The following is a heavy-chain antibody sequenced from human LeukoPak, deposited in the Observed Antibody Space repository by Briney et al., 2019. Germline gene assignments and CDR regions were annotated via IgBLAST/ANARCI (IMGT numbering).Heavy chain of an antibody. V-gene: IGHV1-18*01. CDR2: ISTYNGKT. CDR3: ARETYYSSGNVYNRIDY. Sequence: ASVKVSCKASGYTFTSYGICWVRQAPGQGLEWMGWISTYNGKTNYAQKIQGRVTMTTDTSTSTAYMELRSLRSDDTAVYFCARETYYSSGNVYNRIDYWGQGTLVTVSS. CDR1: GYTFTSYG. J-gene: IGHJ4*02. D-gene: IGHD3-10*01.